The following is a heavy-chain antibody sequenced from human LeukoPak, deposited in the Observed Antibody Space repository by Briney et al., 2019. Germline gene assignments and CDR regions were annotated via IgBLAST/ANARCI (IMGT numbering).Heavy chain of an antibody. D-gene: IGHD6-19*01. CDR3: AKDGRDSSGWYRNNYDY. J-gene: IGHJ4*02. CDR1: GFTFSSYA. CDR2: ISAGGSGT. Sequence: PGGSLRLSCAASGFTFSSYAMSWVRQAPGKGLEWVSVISAGGSGTYYADSVKGRFTISRDNAKSTLYLQMNSLRAEDTAVYYCAKDGRDSSGWYRNNYDYWGQGTLVTVSS. V-gene: IGHV3-23*01.